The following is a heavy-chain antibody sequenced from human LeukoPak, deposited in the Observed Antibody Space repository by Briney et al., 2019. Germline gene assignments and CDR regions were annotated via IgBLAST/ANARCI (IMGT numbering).Heavy chain of an antibody. CDR2: INHSGST. J-gene: IGHJ2*01. CDR1: GGSFSGHY. Sequence: SETLSLTCAVYGGSFSGHYWSWIRLPPGKGLEWIGEINHSGSTNYNPSLKSRVTISVDTSKNQFSLKLSSVTAADTAVYYCARGLNCSGGSCYLMVNWYFDLWGRGTLVTVSS. V-gene: IGHV4-34*01. D-gene: IGHD2-15*01. CDR3: ARGLNCSGGSCYLMVNWYFDL.